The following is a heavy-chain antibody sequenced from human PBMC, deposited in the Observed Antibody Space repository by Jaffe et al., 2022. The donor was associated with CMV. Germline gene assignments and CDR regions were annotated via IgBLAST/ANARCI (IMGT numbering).Heavy chain of an antibody. CDR3: ARDRIAARDAFDI. J-gene: IGHJ3*02. CDR2: IWYDGSNK. CDR1: GFTFSSYG. D-gene: IGHD6-6*01. Sequence: QVQLVESGGGVVQPGRSLRLSCAASGFTFSSYGMHWVRQAPGKGLEWVAVIWYDGSNKYYADSVKGRFTISRDNSKNTLYLQMNSLRAEDTAVYYCARDRIAARDAFDIWGQGTMVTVSS. V-gene: IGHV3-33*01.